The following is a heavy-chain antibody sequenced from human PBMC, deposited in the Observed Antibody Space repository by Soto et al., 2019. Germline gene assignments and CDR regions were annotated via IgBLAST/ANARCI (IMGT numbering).Heavy chain of an antibody. CDR3: ARHEFYGSGSLYYFDY. V-gene: IGHV4-39*01. D-gene: IGHD3-10*01. J-gene: IGHJ4*02. Sequence: PSETLSLTCTASGGSISSSSYYWGWIRQPPGKGLEWIGSIYYSGSTYYNPSLKSRVTISVDTSKNQFSLKLSSVTAADTAVYYCARHEFYGSGSLYYFDYWGQGTLVTVSS. CDR1: GGSISSSSYY. CDR2: IYYSGST.